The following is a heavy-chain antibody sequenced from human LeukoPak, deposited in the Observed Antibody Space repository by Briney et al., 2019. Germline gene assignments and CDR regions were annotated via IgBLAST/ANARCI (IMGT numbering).Heavy chain of an antibody. CDR3: ARDRPPTTYYYYYMDV. Sequence: SGTLSLTCTVSGGSISSYYWSWIRQPAGKGLEWIGRIYTSGSTNYNPSLKSRVTMSVDTSKNQFSLKLSSVTAADTAVYYCARDRPPTTYYYYYMDVWGKGTTVTVSS. D-gene: IGHD1-1*01. CDR1: GGSISSYY. CDR2: IYTSGST. V-gene: IGHV4-4*07. J-gene: IGHJ6*03.